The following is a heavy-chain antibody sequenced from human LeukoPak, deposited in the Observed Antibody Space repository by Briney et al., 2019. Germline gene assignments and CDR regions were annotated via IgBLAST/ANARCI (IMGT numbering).Heavy chain of an antibody. D-gene: IGHD1-26*01. J-gene: IGHJ5*02. Sequence: PGGSVPLPCVVSGFTFSDSAIQWVRPSSGRALEWIGHMDKETNLYATALAASVKGRFTVSRDDSKNTAYLHMNSLKTEDTALYYCTRDSGTYNWFDPWGQGALVTVSS. V-gene: IGHV3-73*01. CDR2: MDKETNLYAT. CDR3: TRDSGTYNWFDP. CDR1: GFTFSDSA.